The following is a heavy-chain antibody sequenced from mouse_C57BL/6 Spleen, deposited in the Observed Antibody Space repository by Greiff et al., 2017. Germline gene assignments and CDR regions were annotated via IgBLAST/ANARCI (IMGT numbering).Heavy chain of an antibody. V-gene: IGHV1-72*01. CDR2: IDPNSGGT. CDR1: GYTFTSYW. D-gene: IGHD2-1*01. J-gene: IGHJ4*01. CDR3: ARGGLIYYGNSRGAMDY. Sequence: QSCKASGYTFTSYWMHWVKQRPGRGLEWIGRIDPNSGGTKYNEKFKSKATLTVDKPSSTAYMQLSCLTSEDSAVYYCARGGLIYYGNSRGAMDYWGQGTSVTVSS.